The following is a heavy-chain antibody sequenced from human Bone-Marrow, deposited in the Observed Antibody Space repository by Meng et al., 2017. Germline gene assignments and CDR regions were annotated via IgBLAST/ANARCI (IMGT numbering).Heavy chain of an antibody. Sequence: QVPLQESGPCLVKPSEPLSLTCSVSCGSISSYYLSWIRQPPGKGLEWIGYIYYSGSTNYNPSLKSRVTISVDTSKNQFSLKLSSVTAADTAVYYCARFGGHYYDSSGYYKHYWGQGSLVTVSS. CDR2: IYYSGST. J-gene: IGHJ4*02. CDR3: ARFGGHYYDSSGYYKHY. V-gene: IGHV4-59*01. CDR1: CGSISSYY. D-gene: IGHD3-22*01.